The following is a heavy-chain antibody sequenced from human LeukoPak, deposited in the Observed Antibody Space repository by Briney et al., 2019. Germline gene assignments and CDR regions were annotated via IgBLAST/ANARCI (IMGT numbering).Heavy chain of an antibody. CDR1: GYTFTGYY. J-gene: IGHJ4*02. Sequence: AASVKVSCKASGYTFTGYYMHWVRQAPGQGLEWMGRINPNSGGTNYAQKFQGRVTMTRDTSISTAYMELSRLTSDDTAVYYCARDRGGSGTSCYDYWGQGTLVTVSS. CDR3: ARDRGGSGTSCYDY. V-gene: IGHV1-2*06. CDR2: INPNSGGT. D-gene: IGHD2-2*01.